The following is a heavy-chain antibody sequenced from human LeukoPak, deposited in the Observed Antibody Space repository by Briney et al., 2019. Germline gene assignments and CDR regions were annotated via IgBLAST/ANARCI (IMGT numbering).Heavy chain of an antibody. J-gene: IGHJ5*01. CDR1: GFTFSDYW. CDR3: VREDGGGFGS. Sequence: GGSLRLSCAASGFTFSDYWISWVRQAPGKGLEGVANIKQDGSQKSYVNSVKGRFTISRDNAEMSVYLQMNSLGAEDTAVYFCVREDGGGFGSWGRGTLVSVSS. V-gene: IGHV3-7*01. CDR2: IKQDGSQK. D-gene: IGHD3-10*01.